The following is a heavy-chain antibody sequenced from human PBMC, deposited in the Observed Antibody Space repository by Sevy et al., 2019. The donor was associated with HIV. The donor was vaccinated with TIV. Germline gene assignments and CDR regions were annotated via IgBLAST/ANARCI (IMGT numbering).Heavy chain of an antibody. CDR3: ARDLEFYDYGDYGPAFMPDY. D-gene: IGHD4-17*01. CDR1: GFTFSTYG. Sequence: GSLRLSCAASGFTFSTYGMHWVRQAPGKGLEWVAVIWFDGSNTYYADSVKGRFTISRDIAKNTLHLQMNSLRAEDTAVYYCARDLEFYDYGDYGPAFMPDYWGQGTLVTVAS. CDR2: IWFDGSNT. J-gene: IGHJ4*02. V-gene: IGHV3-33*01.